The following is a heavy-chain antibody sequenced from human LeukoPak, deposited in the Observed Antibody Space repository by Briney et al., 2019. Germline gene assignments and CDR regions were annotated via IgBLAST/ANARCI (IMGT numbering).Heavy chain of an antibody. D-gene: IGHD6-19*01. CDR2: INPNSGGT. CDR1: GYTFTGYY. J-gene: IGHJ4*02. Sequence: GASVKVSCKASGYTFTGYYMHWVRQAPGQGLEWMGWINPNSGGTNYAQKFQGRVTMTRDTSISTAYMELSRLRSDDTAVYYCARGSIAVAASRYYFDYWGQGTVVTVSS. V-gene: IGHV1-2*02. CDR3: ARGSIAVAASRYYFDY.